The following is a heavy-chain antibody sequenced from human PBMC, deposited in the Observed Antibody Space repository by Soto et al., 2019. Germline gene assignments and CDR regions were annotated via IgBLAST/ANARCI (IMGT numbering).Heavy chain of an antibody. V-gene: IGHV3-33*01. CDR2: IWYDGSNK. D-gene: IGHD3-22*01. CDR1: GFTFSSYG. Sequence: GGSLRLSCAASGFTFSSYGMHWVRQAPGKGLEWVAVIWYDGSNKYYADSVKGRFTISRDNSKNTLYLQMNSLRAEDTAVYYCARGTSSGYYPSWYWGQGTLVTVSS. CDR3: ARGTSSGYYPSWY. J-gene: IGHJ4*02.